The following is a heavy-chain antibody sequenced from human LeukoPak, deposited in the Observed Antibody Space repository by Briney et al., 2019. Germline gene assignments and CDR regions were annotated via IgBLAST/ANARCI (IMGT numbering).Heavy chain of an antibody. CDR2: INPNSGGT. Sequence: GASVKVSCKASGYTSNGYNMQWLRQAPGQGLEWMGWINPNSGGTNYAQKFQGRVTMTRDTSISTAYMELSRLRSDDTAVYYCARDGHFDNWGQGTLVTVSS. CDR1: GYTSNGYN. V-gene: IGHV1-2*02. J-gene: IGHJ4*02. CDR3: ARDGHFDN.